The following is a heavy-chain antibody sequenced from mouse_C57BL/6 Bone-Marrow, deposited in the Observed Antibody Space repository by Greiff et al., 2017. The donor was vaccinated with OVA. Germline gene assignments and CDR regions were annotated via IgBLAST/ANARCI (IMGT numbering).Heavy chain of an antibody. D-gene: IGHD1-1*01. V-gene: IGHV7-1*01. CDR2: SRNKANDYTT. J-gene: IGHJ1*03. CDR1: GFTFSDFY. Sequence: EVHLVESGGGLVQSGRSLRLSCATSGFTFSDFYMEWVRQAPGKGLEWIAASRNKANDYTTEYSASVKGRFIVSRDTSQSILYLQMNALRAEDTAIYYCARENYYGSSYGYFDVWGTGTTVTVSS. CDR3: ARENYYGSSYGYFDV.